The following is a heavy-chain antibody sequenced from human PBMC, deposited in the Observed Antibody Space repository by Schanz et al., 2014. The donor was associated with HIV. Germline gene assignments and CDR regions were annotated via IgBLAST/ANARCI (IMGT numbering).Heavy chain of an antibody. CDR1: AYSFSGYY. D-gene: IGHD6-6*01. CDR2: INPNSGAT. V-gene: IGHV1-2*02. J-gene: IGHJ6*02. Sequence: QLQLVQSGAEVKKPGASVTVSCKASAYSFSGYYIHWVRQAPGQGLEWMGWINPNSGATDYAQKFQGRVTMTRDTSISTAYMELSRLRSDDTAVYYCAREGTAARQFYYYGMDVWGQGTTVTVSS. CDR3: AREGTAARQFYYYGMDV.